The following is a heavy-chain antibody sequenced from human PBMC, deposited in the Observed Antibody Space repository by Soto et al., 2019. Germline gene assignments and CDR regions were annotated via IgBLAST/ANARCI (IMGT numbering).Heavy chain of an antibody. CDR1: GYTFSSYY. CDR3: ARGVAAAGIIGY. CDR2: INPSGGST. Sequence: ASVKVSCKASGYTFSSYYIHWVRQAPGQGLEWIGIINPSGGSTSYAQKFQGRVTMTRDTSTSTVYMELSSLRSEDTAVYYCARGVAAAGIIGYWGQGTLVTVSS. D-gene: IGHD6-13*01. V-gene: IGHV1-46*03. J-gene: IGHJ4*02.